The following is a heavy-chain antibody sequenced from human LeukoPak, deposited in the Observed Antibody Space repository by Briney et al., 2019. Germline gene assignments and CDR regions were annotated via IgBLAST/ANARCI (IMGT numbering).Heavy chain of an antibody. CDR1: GYTFTTYT. CDR3: ARDRGFIAAAGTPPEEDYYYYYGMDV. V-gene: IGHV1-3*01. D-gene: IGHD6-13*01. CDR2: INAGNDNT. Sequence: ASVKVSCKASGYTFTTYTIHWVRQAPGQRLEWMGWINAGNDNTKYSQKFQDRVTITRDTSASTAYMELSSLRSEDTAVYYCARDRGFIAAAGTPPEEDYYYYYGMDVWGQGTTVTVSS. J-gene: IGHJ6*02.